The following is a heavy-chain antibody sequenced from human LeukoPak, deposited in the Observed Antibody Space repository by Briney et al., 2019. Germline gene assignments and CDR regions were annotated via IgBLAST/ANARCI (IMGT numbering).Heavy chain of an antibody. V-gene: IGHV3-21*01. CDR1: GFTFNTYT. J-gene: IGHJ4*02. CDR2: ITASSTAV. Sequence: GGSLRLSCAASGFTFNTYTMNWVRQAPGKGLEWVSSITASSTAVYSADSVKGRFTISRDNAKNFLYLQMNSLRAEDTAVYYCARTYYDILTGYNPYFDYWGQGILVTVSS. CDR3: ARTYYDILTGYNPYFDY. D-gene: IGHD3-9*01.